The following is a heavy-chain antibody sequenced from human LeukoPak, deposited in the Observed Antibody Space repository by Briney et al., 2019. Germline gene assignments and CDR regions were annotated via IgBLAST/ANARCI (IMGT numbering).Heavy chain of an antibody. CDR1: GYTFTSYG. Sequence: GASVKVSCKASGYTFTSYGISWVRQAPGQGLEWMGWISAYNGNTNYAQKLQGRVTMTTDTSTSTAYMELRSLRSDDTAVYYCARAPDYGDYILGYFDYWGQGTLVTVSS. J-gene: IGHJ4*02. CDR3: ARAPDYGDYILGYFDY. D-gene: IGHD4-17*01. CDR2: ISAYNGNT. V-gene: IGHV1-18*01.